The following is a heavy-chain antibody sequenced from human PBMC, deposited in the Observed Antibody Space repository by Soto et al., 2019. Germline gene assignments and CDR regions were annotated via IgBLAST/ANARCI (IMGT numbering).Heavy chain of an antibody. D-gene: IGHD3-22*01. J-gene: IGHJ4*02. CDR3: ARGCYHSDSYCYVLDY. CDR2: SYPGDSDT. V-gene: IGHV5-51*01. CDR1: GYSLTTYW. Sequence: GESLKISGKASGYSLTTYWIGWVRQMPGKGLEWMGISYPGDSDTRYSPYFQGQVTISVDKSNSTAYLQWSSLRASDTAMFYCARGCYHSDSYCYVLDYWGQGTLDTVSA.